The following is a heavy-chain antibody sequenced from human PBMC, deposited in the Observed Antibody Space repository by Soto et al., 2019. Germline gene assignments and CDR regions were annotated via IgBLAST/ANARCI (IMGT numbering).Heavy chain of an antibody. CDR1: GVTFSSYS. D-gene: IGHD3-3*01. J-gene: IGHJ6*02. CDR3: AGPLRFLEWFTYYGMDV. Sequence: ASVKVSCKASGVTFSSYSINWVRQAPGQGLEWMGIINPSGGSTSYAQKFQGRVTMTRDTSTSTVYMELSSLRSEDTAVYYCAGPLRFLEWFTYYGMDVWGQGTTVTVSS. CDR2: INPSGGST. V-gene: IGHV1-46*01.